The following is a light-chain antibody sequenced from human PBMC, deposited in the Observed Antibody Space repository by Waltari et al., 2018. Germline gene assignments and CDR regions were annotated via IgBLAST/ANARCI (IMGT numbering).Light chain of an antibody. CDR1: SSNIGNNA. CDR2: YDD. J-gene: IGLJ2*01. Sequence: QSVLTQPPSVSEAPRQRVTISCSGSSSNIGNNAVNWYHQPPGKAPKLLIYYDDLLPSGVSDRFSGSKSGTSASLAISGLQSDDEADYYCAAWDDSLNGVVFGGGTKLTVL. CDR3: AAWDDSLNGVV. V-gene: IGLV1-36*01.